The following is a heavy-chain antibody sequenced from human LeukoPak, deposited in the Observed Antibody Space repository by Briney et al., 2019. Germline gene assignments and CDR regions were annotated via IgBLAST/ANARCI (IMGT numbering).Heavy chain of an antibody. D-gene: IGHD5-12*01. CDR3: AKGAYDYIEIAYFDY. V-gene: IGHV3-23*01. J-gene: IGHJ4*02. CDR1: VLSFDKFA. Sequence: GWAVRLSCVGCVLSFDKFAMNWLRQARGKGVEGVSLIIGSSGSTFYADSLNGRFTNSTDQSKNTLYLQMNSLRAEDTAAYYCAKGAYDYIEIAYFDYWGQRSLVTVS. CDR2: IIGSSGST.